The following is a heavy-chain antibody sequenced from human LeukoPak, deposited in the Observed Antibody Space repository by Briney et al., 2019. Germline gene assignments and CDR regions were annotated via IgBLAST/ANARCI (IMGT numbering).Heavy chain of an antibody. Sequence: PGGSLRLSCAASGFTFGSYSMNWVRQVPGKGLQWVASISSTSRYIYYADSVKGRFTVSRDNAKNSLSLQMNSLGAEDTAVYYCARDQGGYSYGWDFDYWGQGTLVTVSS. CDR1: GFTFGSYS. J-gene: IGHJ4*02. CDR2: ISSTSRYI. CDR3: ARDQGGYSYGWDFDY. D-gene: IGHD5-18*01. V-gene: IGHV3-21*01.